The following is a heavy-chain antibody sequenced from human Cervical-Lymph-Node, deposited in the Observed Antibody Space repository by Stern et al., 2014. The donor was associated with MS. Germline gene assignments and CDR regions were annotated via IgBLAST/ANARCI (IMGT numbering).Heavy chain of an antibody. CDR3: ASAYSSSHYYFDY. Sequence: VQLVESGGGVVQPGRSLRLSCAASGFSFSRYAMHWVRQAPGKGLEWVALICYDGSNPYYADSVTSRFTISRDNFKNTLYLQMNSLRAEDTAVYYCASAYSSSHYYFDYWGQGTLVTVSS. V-gene: IGHV3-33*01. CDR2: ICYDGSNP. D-gene: IGHD6-13*01. J-gene: IGHJ4*02. CDR1: GFSFSRYA.